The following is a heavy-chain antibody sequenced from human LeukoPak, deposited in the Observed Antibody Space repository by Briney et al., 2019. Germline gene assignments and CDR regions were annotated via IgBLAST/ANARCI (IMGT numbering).Heavy chain of an antibody. CDR1: GFTFSNYA. J-gene: IGHJ3*02. V-gene: IGHV3-23*01. CDR2: ISNNVAGT. CDR3: ASHIGPDI. D-gene: IGHD5-12*01. Sequence: PGGSLRLSCAASGFTFSNYAMTWVRQAPGKGLEWVSGISNNVAGTYYADSVKGRFTVSRDNSKKTPYLQINSLRAQDPAGHYFASHIGPDIWGQGTKVTVSS.